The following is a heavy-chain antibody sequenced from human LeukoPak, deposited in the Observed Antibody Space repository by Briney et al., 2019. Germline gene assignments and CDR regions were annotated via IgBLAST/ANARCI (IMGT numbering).Heavy chain of an antibody. J-gene: IGHJ6*03. CDR3: ARGPIAVAGTRYYYYMDV. CDR2: MNPNSGNT. CDR1: GYTFTSYD. V-gene: IGHV1-8*03. D-gene: IGHD6-19*01. Sequence: ASVKVSCKASGYTFTSYDINWVRQATGQGLEWMGWMNPNSGNTGYAQKFQGRVTITRNTSISTAYMELSSLRSEDTAVYYCARGPIAVAGTRYYYYMDVWGKGTTVTVSS.